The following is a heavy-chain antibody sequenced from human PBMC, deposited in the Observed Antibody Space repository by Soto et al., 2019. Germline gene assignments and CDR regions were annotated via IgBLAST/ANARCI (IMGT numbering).Heavy chain of an antibody. CDR1: GGSFSGYY. J-gene: IGHJ4*02. Sequence: SSETLSLTCAVYGGSFSGYYWSWIRQPPGKGLEWIGEINHSGSTNYNPSLKSRVTISVDTSKNQFSLKLSSVTAADTAVYYWARGRRFLEWLDYWGQGTLVTVSS. V-gene: IGHV4-34*01. CDR3: ARGRRFLEWLDY. D-gene: IGHD3-3*01. CDR2: INHSGST.